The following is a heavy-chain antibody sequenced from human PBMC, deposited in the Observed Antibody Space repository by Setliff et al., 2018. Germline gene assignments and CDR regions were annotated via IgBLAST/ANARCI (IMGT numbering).Heavy chain of an antibody. CDR3: ARGGAAESYDFWSGMYYYYYYYMDV. CDR2: IYYSGST. V-gene: IGHV4-31*03. D-gene: IGHD3-3*01. Sequence: SLTCTVSGGSISSGGYYWSWIRQHPGKGLEWIGYIYYSGSTYYNPSLKSRVTISVDTSKNQFSLKLSSVTAADTAVYYCARGGAAESYDFWSGMYYYYYYYMDVWGKGTTVTVSS. CDR1: GGSISSGGYY. J-gene: IGHJ6*03.